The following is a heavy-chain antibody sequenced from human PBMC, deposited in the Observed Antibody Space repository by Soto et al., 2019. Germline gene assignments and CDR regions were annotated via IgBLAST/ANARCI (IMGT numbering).Heavy chain of an antibody. CDR1: GYTFTSYA. J-gene: IGHJ4*02. CDR2: INAGNGNT. V-gene: IGHV1-3*01. Sequence: GASVKVSCKASGYTFTSYAMHWVRQAPGQRLEWMGWINAGNGNTKYSQKFQGGVTITRDTSASTAYMELSSLRSEDTAVYYCARRTNIDQTYYFDYWGQGTLVTVSS. D-gene: IGHD3-16*02. CDR3: ARRTNIDQTYYFDY.